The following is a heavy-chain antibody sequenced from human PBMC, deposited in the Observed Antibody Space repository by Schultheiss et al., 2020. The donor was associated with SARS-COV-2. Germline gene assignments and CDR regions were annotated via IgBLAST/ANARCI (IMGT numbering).Heavy chain of an antibody. V-gene: IGHV3-30*02. Sequence: GGSLRLSCAASGFTFSSYGMHWVRQAPGKGLEWVAVIYYDGKNKNADSVKGRFTISRDNSKNTLYLQMNSLRAEDTAVYYCAKDLFQITMIIVVLDSWGQGTLVTVSS. CDR2: IYYDGKNK. CDR3: AKDLFQITMIIVVLDS. D-gene: IGHD3-22*01. CDR1: GFTFSSYG. J-gene: IGHJ4*02.